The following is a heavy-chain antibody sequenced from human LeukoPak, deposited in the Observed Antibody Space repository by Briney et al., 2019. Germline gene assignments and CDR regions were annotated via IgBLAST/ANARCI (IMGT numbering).Heavy chain of an antibody. Sequence: GGSLRLSCAASGFTFSSYGMHWVRQAPGKGLEWVAFIRHDGSNKYYADSVKGRFTISRDNSKNTLYLQMNSLRAEDTAVYYCAKDLTAMVRYYFDYWGQGTLVTVSS. D-gene: IGHD5-18*01. V-gene: IGHV3-30*02. J-gene: IGHJ4*02. CDR1: GFTFSSYG. CDR2: IRHDGSNK. CDR3: AKDLTAMVRYYFDY.